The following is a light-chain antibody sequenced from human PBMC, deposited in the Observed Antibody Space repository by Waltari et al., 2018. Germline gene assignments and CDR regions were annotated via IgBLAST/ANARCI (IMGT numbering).Light chain of an antibody. CDR3: IPYTSSSTLV. CDR1: SSDVGGYNY. J-gene: IGLJ2*01. V-gene: IGLV2-14*01. CDR2: EVS. Sequence: SVSGSPGQSITISCTGTSSDVGGYNYVSWYQQHPGKAPKLMLYEVSNRASGDSTLFAGCKSGNTASLSNSGHQAEDEADYYCIPYTSSSTLVVGGGTKLTVL.